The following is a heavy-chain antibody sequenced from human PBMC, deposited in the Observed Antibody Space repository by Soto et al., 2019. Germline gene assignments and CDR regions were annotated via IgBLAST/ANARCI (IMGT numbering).Heavy chain of an antibody. V-gene: IGHV3-33*01. Sequence: QVQLVESGGGVVQSGRSLRLSCAASGFMFRSYAMHWVRQAPGKGLEWVAGIWYDGSTKYYGDSVKGRYSISRDNSKNMLDLQMNSLRAEDTAVYYCARVASSSSWHILHFDQWGQGTLVTVSS. CDR1: GFMFRSYA. CDR2: IWYDGSTK. J-gene: IGHJ4*02. D-gene: IGHD6-13*01. CDR3: ARVASSSSWHILHFDQ.